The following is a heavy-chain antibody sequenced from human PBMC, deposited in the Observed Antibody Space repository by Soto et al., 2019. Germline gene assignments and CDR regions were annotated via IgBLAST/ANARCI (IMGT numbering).Heavy chain of an antibody. CDR2: IIPIFGTA. CDR1: GGTFSSYA. Sequence: ASVKVSCKASGGTFSSYAISWVRQAPGQGLEWMGGIIPIFGTANYAQKFQGRVTITADESTSTAYMELSSLRSEDTAVYYCARVLRRMYCSGGSCYSAAFDIWGQGTMVTVSS. V-gene: IGHV1-69*13. D-gene: IGHD2-15*01. CDR3: ARVLRRMYCSGGSCYSAAFDI. J-gene: IGHJ3*02.